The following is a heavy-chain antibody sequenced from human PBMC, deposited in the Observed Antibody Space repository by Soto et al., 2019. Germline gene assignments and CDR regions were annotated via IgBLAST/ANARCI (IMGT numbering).Heavy chain of an antibody. CDR1: GDSVSNSGAA. CDR3: ARTYPTAGTNYFDS. J-gene: IGHJ4*02. Sequence: QTLSLTCAISGDSVSNSGAAWNWIRQSPSRGLEWLGRTYYRSNWYNDYAVSMKSRITINPDTSKNQFSLQLNSVTPEDTAVYYCARTYPTAGTNYFDSWGQGTLVTVSS. CDR2: TYYRSNWYN. V-gene: IGHV6-1*01. D-gene: IGHD6-13*01.